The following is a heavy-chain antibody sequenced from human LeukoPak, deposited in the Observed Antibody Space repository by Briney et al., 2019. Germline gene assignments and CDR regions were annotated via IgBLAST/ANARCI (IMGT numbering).Heavy chain of an antibody. V-gene: IGHV1-46*01. CDR1: GYTFTSYY. CDR2: INPSDAST. J-gene: IGHJ3*02. Sequence: GASVKVSCKASGYTFTSYYIHWVRQAPGQGLEWMGIINPSDASTGYAQKLRGRVIMTRGTSTSTLYMELHSLRSDDTAVYYCATAHSSSFPAFDIWGQGTMVTVSS. D-gene: IGHD6-13*01. CDR3: ATAHSSSFPAFDI.